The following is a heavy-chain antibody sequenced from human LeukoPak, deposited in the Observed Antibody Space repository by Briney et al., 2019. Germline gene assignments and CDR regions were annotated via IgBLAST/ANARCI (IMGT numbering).Heavy chain of an antibody. J-gene: IGHJ5*02. CDR3: ARVGYDFWSGYLNWFDP. Sequence: ASVKVSCKASGYTFSSYGISWVRQAPGQGLEWMGWISVYNGNTNYAQKLQGRVTMTTDTSTSTAYMELRSLRSDDTAVYYCARVGYDFWSGYLNWFDPWGQGTLVTVSS. V-gene: IGHV1-18*01. D-gene: IGHD3-3*01. CDR1: GYTFSSYG. CDR2: ISVYNGNT.